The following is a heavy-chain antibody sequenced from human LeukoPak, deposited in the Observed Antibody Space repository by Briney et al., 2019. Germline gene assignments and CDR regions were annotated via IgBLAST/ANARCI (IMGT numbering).Heavy chain of an antibody. CDR1: GFTFSSYW. D-gene: IGHD5-18*01. CDR2: IKQDGSEK. Sequence: GGSLRLSCAASGFTFSSYWMSWVRQAPGKGLEWVANIKQDGSEKYYVDSVKGRFTISRDNSKNTLYLQMNSLRAEDTAVYYCAKVENVDTAMVTEPYFDYWGQGTLVTVSS. J-gene: IGHJ4*02. V-gene: IGHV3-7*03. CDR3: AKVENVDTAMVTEPYFDY.